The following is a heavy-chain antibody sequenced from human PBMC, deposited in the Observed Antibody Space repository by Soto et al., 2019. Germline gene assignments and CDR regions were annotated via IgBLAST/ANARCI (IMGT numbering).Heavy chain of an antibody. Sequence: QGQLVQSGAEVKKPGASVKVSCKASGYTFTSYGFSWVRQAPGQGLEWMGWISTYNGNTEYAQKLQGKVTLTTDTSTTTAYMELRSLRSDDTAVYFCARDRLLTDYWGQGTLVTVSS. CDR2: ISTYNGNT. J-gene: IGHJ4*02. CDR1: GYTFTSYG. CDR3: ARDRLLTDY. V-gene: IGHV1-18*01. D-gene: IGHD7-27*01.